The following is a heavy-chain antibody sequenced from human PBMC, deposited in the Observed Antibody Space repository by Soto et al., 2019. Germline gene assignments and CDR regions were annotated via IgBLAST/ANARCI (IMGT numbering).Heavy chain of an antibody. Sequence: PSETLSLTCTVSGGSISSGGYYWSWIRQHPGKGLEWIGYIYYSGSTYYNPSLKSRVTISVDKSKNQFSLKLSSVTAADTAVYYCARYGITGDSSGYYPREAEYYFDYWGQGTLVTVSS. V-gene: IGHV4-31*03. CDR2: IYYSGST. D-gene: IGHD3-22*01. CDR1: GGSISSGGYY. CDR3: ARYGITGDSSGYYPREAEYYFDY. J-gene: IGHJ4*02.